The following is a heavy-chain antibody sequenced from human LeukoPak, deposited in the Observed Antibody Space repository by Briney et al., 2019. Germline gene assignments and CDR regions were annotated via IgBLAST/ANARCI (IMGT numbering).Heavy chain of an antibody. J-gene: IGHJ4*02. CDR3: ARDQGGSGWYPTYLDY. V-gene: IGHV1-18*01. CDR1: GYSFTSYG. CDR2: ISAYNGNT. D-gene: IGHD6-19*01. Sequence: ASVKVSCKASGYSFTSYGISWVRQAPGQGLEWMGWISAYNGNTNYAQKLQGRVTMTTDTSTSTAYMELRSLRSDDTAVYYCARDQGGSGWYPTYLDYWGQGTLVTVSS.